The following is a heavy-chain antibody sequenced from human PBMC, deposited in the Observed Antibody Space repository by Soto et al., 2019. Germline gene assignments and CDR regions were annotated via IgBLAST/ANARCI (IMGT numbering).Heavy chain of an antibody. Sequence: QVQLVQSGAEVKKPGASVKVSCKASGYTFTTYGMSWVRQAPGQGLDWMGWISTYNGNTKYAERLQGRVTMTTDTTTSTAYMELRSLRSDDTAVYYCARGPTDYYDNSGNYFLDDWCQGTLVTVSS. CDR2: ISTYNGNT. CDR1: GYTFTTYG. V-gene: IGHV1-18*01. D-gene: IGHD3-22*01. CDR3: ARGPTDYYDNSGNYFLDD. J-gene: IGHJ4*02.